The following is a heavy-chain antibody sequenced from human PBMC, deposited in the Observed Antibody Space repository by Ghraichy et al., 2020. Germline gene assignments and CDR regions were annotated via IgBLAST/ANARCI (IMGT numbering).Heavy chain of an antibody. J-gene: IGHJ6*03. D-gene: IGHD3-16*02. V-gene: IGHV3-48*02. Sequence: WGSLRLSCAASGFTFSSYSMNWVRQAPGKGLEWVSYISSSSSTIYYADAVKGRFTISRDNAKNSLYLQMNSLRDEDTAVYYCASQGPYRDYYYYMDVWGKGTTVTVYS. CDR1: GFTFSSYS. CDR3: ASQGPYRDYYYYMDV. CDR2: ISSSSSTI.